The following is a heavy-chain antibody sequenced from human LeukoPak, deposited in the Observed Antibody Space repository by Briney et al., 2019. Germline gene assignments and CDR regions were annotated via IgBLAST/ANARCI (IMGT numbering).Heavy chain of an antibody. CDR2: IYYSGST. J-gene: IGHJ6*03. CDR1: GGSISSHY. Sequence: SETLSLTCTVSGGSISSHYWSWIRQPPGKGLEWIGYIYYSGSTNYNPSLKSRVTISVDTSKNQFSLKLSSVTAADTAVYYCARMPYYDFWSGNHYYYYYMDVWGKGTTVTVSS. CDR3: ARMPYYDFWSGNHYYYYYMDV. V-gene: IGHV4-59*11. D-gene: IGHD3-3*01.